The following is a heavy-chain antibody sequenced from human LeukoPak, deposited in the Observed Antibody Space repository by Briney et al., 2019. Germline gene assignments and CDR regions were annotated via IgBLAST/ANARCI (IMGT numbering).Heavy chain of an antibody. CDR1: GGSISSYY. J-gene: IGHJ4*02. D-gene: IGHD1-26*01. V-gene: IGHV4-59*01. CDR2: IYYSGST. CDR3: ARGSIVGATMLDY. Sequence: SETLSLTCTVSGGSISSYYWSWLRQPPGKGLEWIGYIYYSGSTNYNPSLKSRVTISVDMSKNQFSLKLSSVTAAYTAVYYCARGSIVGATMLDYWGQGTLVTVSS.